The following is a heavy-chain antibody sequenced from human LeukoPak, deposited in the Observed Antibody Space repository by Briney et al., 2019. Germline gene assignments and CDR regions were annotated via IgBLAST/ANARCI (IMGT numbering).Heavy chain of an antibody. V-gene: IGHV3-33*06. D-gene: IGHD3-16*01. CDR1: GFTFSSYG. CDR2: IWYDGSNK. CDR3: AKGMYDYVWGSYEPAFDY. J-gene: IGHJ4*02. Sequence: GGSLRLSCAASGFTFSSYGMHWVRQAPGKGLEWVAVIWYDGSNKYYADSVKGRFTISRDNSKNTLYLKMNSLRAEDTAVYYCAKGMYDYVWGSYEPAFDYWGQGTLVTVSS.